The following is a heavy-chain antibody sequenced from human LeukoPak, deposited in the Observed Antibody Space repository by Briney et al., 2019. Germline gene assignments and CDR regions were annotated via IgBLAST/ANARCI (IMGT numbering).Heavy chain of an antibody. Sequence: GGSLRLSCAASGFTFSSYSMNWVRQAPGKGLEWVSYISSSSSTIYYADSVKGRFTISRDNAKNSLYLQMNSLRAEDTAVYYCARGKQQLVHLYNWFDPWGQGTLVTVSS. CDR1: GFTFSSYS. V-gene: IGHV3-48*01. D-gene: IGHD6-13*01. J-gene: IGHJ5*02. CDR3: ARGKQQLVHLYNWFDP. CDR2: ISSSSSTI.